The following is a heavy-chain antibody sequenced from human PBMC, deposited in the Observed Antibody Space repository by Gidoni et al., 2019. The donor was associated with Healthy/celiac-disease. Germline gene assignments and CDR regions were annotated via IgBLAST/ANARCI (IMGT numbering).Heavy chain of an antibody. V-gene: IGHV3-43*01. Sequence: EVQLVESGGVVVQPGGSLRLSCADSGLPFDDYTLHWVRQAPGKGLEWVSLSSWDGGSTYYADSVKVRFTISRDNSKNSLYLQMNSLRTEDTALYYCAKGSPGSGWYYFDYWGQGTLVTVSS. CDR3: AKGSPGSGWYYFDY. D-gene: IGHD6-19*01. J-gene: IGHJ4*02. CDR1: GLPFDDYT. CDR2: SSWDGGST.